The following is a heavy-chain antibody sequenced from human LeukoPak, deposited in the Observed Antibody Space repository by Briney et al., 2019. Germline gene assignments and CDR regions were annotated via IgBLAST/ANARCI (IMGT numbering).Heavy chain of an antibody. J-gene: IGHJ6*02. Sequence: WIGYIYPSGSTNYNPSLKSRVTISLDTSKNQFSLKLTSVTAADTAMYYCARESFYGMDVWGQGTTVTVSS. CDR3: ARESFYGMDV. V-gene: IGHV4-59*01. CDR2: IYPSGST.